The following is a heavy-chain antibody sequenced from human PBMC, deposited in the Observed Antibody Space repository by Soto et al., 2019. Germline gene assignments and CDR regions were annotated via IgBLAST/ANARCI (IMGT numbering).Heavy chain of an antibody. D-gene: IGHD3-9*01. CDR3: ARGLGLGDY. CDR1: GYTFTSYY. Sequence: QVQLVQSGAEVKKPGASVKLSCKASGYTFTSYYIHWVRQAPGQGLEWIGIINPNGGSTNYAHNFKVRLTVTRDTSTATVYMELGALTSEDTAVYYCARGLGLGDYWGQVTLVTVSS. V-gene: IGHV1-46*03. CDR2: INPNGGST. J-gene: IGHJ4*02.